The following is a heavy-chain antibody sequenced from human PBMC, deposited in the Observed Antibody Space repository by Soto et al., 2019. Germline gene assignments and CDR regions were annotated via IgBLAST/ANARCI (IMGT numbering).Heavy chain of an antibody. Sequence: SETLSLTCTVSGGSVSSGSYYWSWIRQPPGKGLEWIGYIYYSGSTYYNPSLKSRVTISVDTSKNQFSLKLTSVTAADTAVYYCARVRGGGPFDDWGQGTLVTVSS. J-gene: IGHJ4*02. D-gene: IGHD1-26*01. CDR2: IYYSGST. CDR3: ARVRGGGPFDD. CDR1: GGSVSSGSYY. V-gene: IGHV4-31*03.